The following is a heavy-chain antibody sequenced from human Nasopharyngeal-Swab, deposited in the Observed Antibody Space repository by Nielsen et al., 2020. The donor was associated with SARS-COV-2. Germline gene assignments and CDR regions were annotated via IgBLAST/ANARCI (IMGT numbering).Heavy chain of an antibody. V-gene: IGHV4-34*01. D-gene: IGHD5-12*01. Sequence: WIRQPPGKGLEWIGEINHSGSTNYNPSPKSRVTISVDTSKNQFSLKLSSVTAADTAVYYCARGRHIVATILRYYYYMDVWGKGTTVTVSS. CDR2: INHSGST. J-gene: IGHJ6*03. CDR3: ARGRHIVATILRYYYYMDV.